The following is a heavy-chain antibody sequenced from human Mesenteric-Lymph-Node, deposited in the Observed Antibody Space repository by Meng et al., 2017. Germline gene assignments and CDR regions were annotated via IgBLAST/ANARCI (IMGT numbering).Heavy chain of an antibody. V-gene: IGHV3-7*01. CDR2: IKGDGSEK. CDR3: ARARIDS. J-gene: IGHJ4*02. CDR1: RINISWYW. Sequence: GESLKISCVASRINISWYWMSWVRQAPGKGLEWVAKIKGDGSEKYYGDSVKGRFTISRDNAKNSLFLQMNSLRDEDTAVYYCARARIDSWGQGALVTVSS.